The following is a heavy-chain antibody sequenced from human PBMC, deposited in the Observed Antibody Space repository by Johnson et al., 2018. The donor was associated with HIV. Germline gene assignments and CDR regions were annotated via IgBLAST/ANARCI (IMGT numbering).Heavy chain of an antibody. CDR2: IRYDGSNN. D-gene: IGHD2-21*02. Sequence: QVQLVESGGGVVQPWRSLRLSCAASGFTFSSYAMHWVRQAPGKGLEWVAVIRYDGSNNYYADSVKGRFTISRDNSKNTRYLQMNSLSAEDTAVYYCASACGGDCSRRDACDIWGQGTMVTVSS. CDR1: GFTFSSYA. V-gene: IGHV3-33*08. J-gene: IGHJ3*02. CDR3: ASACGGDCSRRDACDI.